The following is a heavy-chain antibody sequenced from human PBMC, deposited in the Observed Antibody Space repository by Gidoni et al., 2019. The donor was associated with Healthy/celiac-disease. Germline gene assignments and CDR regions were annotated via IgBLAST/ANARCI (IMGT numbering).Heavy chain of an antibody. V-gene: IGHV3-7*01. CDR1: GFTCSSYW. CDR3: ARDGDDYGDYKDRGVFDY. D-gene: IGHD4-17*01. J-gene: IGHJ4*02. CDR2: RKQDGSEK. Sequence: EVQLVESGGGLVQPGGSLRLSCAASGFTCSSYWMSWVRQAPGKGLEWVANRKQDGSEKYYVDSVKGRFTISRDNAKNSLYLQMNSLRADDTAVYYCARDGDDYGDYKDRGVFDYWGQGTLVTVSS.